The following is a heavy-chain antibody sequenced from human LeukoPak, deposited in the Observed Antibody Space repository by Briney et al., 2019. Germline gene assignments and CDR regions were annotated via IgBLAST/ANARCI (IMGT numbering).Heavy chain of an antibody. Sequence: PGGSLRLSCSASGFTLSSCAMHWVRQAPGKGLEYVSGIRSNGGSTYYADSVKGRFTISRDNSKNTLYLQMSSLRAADTAVYYCVKEEGSGYYSDAFDMWGQGTMVTVSS. CDR1: GFTLSSCA. CDR3: VKEEGSGYYSDAFDM. D-gene: IGHD3-22*01. J-gene: IGHJ3*02. V-gene: IGHV3-64D*06. CDR2: IRSNGGST.